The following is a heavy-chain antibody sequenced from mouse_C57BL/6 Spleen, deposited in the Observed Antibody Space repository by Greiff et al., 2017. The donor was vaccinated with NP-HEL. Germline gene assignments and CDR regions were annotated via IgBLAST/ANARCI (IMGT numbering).Heavy chain of an antibody. Sequence: EVQLQQSGPELVKPGASVKIPCKASGYTFTDYNMDWVKQSHGKSLEWIGDINPNNGGTIYNQKFKGKATLTVDKSSSTAYMELRSLTSEDTAVYYCARGDYYGRWFAYWGQGTLVTVSA. J-gene: IGHJ3*01. CDR2: INPNNGGT. CDR3: ARGDYYGRWFAY. V-gene: IGHV1-18*01. CDR1: GYTFTDYN. D-gene: IGHD2-1*01.